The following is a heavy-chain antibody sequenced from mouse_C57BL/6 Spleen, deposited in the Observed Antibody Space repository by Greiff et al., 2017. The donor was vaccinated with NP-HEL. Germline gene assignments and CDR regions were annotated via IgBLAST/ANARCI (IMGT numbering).Heavy chain of an antibody. CDR1: GYAFSSSW. D-gene: IGHD2-3*01. Sequence: QVQLKQSGPELVKPGASVKISCKASGYAFSSSWMNWVKQWPGKGLEWIGRIYPGDGDTNYNGKFKGKATLTADKSSSTAYMQLSSLTSEDSAVYFCAREDPDGYYFAYWGQGTLVTVSA. CDR3: AREDPDGYYFAY. V-gene: IGHV1-82*01. CDR2: IYPGDGDT. J-gene: IGHJ3*01.